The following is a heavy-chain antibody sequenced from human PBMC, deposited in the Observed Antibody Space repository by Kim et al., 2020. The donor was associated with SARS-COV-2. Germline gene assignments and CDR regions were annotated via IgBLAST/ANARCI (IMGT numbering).Heavy chain of an antibody. D-gene: IGHD3-3*02. CDR3: STDLAHWPASRYFYGMDV. J-gene: IGHJ6*01. CDR1: GFTFRNYA. Sequence: GGSLRLSCAASGFTFRNYALHWVRQAPGKGPEWVSGITYDGTNKYYADSVKGRFTISIDKSKDTPYLHLNRLRLEDTALYYYSTDLAHWPASRYFYGMDV. CDR2: ITYDGTNK. V-gene: IGHV3-30-3*01.